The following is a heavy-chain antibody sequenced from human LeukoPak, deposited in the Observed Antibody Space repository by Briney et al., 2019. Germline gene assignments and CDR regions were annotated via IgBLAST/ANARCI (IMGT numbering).Heavy chain of an antibody. V-gene: IGHV3-48*01. CDR2: ISSSSSTI. Sequence: GGSLRLSCAASGFTFSSYSMNWVRQAPGKGLEWVSYISSSSSTIYYADSVKGRFTISRDNAKNSLYLQMNSLRAEDTAVYYCAKDPRGGSVNYYYYGMDVWGQGTTVTVSS. J-gene: IGHJ6*02. CDR1: GFTFSSYS. CDR3: AKDPRGGSVNYYYYGMDV. D-gene: IGHD2-15*01.